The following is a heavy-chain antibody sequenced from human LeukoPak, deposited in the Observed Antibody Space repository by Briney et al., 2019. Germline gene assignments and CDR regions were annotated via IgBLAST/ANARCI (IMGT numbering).Heavy chain of an antibody. D-gene: IGHD6-13*01. CDR1: GFNVSSNY. V-gene: IGHV3-66*01. Sequence: GGSLRLSCAVSGFNVSSNYLNWVRQAPGKGPEWVSIIYSGGSTYYADSVKGRFTISRDNSKNTLYLQMNSLRAEDTAVYHCARVDSRTAQFDYWGQGTLVTVSS. CDR2: IYSGGST. J-gene: IGHJ4*02. CDR3: ARVDSRTAQFDY.